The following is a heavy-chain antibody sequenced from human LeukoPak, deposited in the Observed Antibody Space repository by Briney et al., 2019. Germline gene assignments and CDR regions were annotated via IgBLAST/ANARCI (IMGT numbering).Heavy chain of an antibody. V-gene: IGHV1-18*01. CDR2: INPHNGNT. D-gene: IGHD2-2*01. CDR3: ARGDCSSNSCYAVDY. Sequence: ASVKVSCKASGYTFTSYCISWVRQAPGQGLEWMGWINPHNGNTNYTQKLQGRVTMTTDTSMTTAYMELRRLRSDDTPVYYCARGDCSSNSCYAVDYWGEGTLVAVSS. J-gene: IGHJ4*02. CDR1: GYTFTSYC.